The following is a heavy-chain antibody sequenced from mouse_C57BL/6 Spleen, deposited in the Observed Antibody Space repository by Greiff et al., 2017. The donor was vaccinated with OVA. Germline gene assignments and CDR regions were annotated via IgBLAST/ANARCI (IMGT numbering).Heavy chain of an antibody. CDR3: ARRGLTGTFDY. CDR1: GFTFSDYY. J-gene: IGHJ2*01. D-gene: IGHD4-1*01. Sequence: DVMLVESGGGLVQPGGSLKLSCAASGFTFSDYYMYWVRQTPEKRLEWVAYISNGGGSTYYPDTVKGRFTISRDNAKNTLYLQMSRLKSEDTAMYYCARRGLTGTFDYWGQGTTLTVSS. V-gene: IGHV5-12*01. CDR2: ISNGGGST.